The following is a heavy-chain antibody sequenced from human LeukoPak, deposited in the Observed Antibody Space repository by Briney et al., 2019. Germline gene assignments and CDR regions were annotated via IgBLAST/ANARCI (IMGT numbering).Heavy chain of an antibody. CDR1: GFNFKYVW. Sequence: GGSLRLSCAASGFNFKYVWMSWVRQAPGKGLEWVGRIRTKIDGETTDYGAPVKGRFTISRDDSKTTLYLQMNGLKTEDSAVYYCTTERNWELLRPYGMDIWGQGTTVTVSS. CDR2: IRTKIDGETT. J-gene: IGHJ6*02. V-gene: IGHV3-15*01. D-gene: IGHD1-26*01. CDR3: TTERNWELLRPYGMDI.